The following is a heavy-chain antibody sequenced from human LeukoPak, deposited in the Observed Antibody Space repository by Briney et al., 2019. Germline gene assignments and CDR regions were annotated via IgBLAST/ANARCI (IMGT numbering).Heavy chain of an antibody. V-gene: IGHV3-7*01. J-gene: IGHJ5*02. CDR1: GFTFSSYW. Sequence: PGGSLRLSCAASGFTFSSYWMSWVRQAPGKGLEWVANIKKDGSEKYYVDSVKGRFTISRDNAKTSLYLQMNSLRAEDTAVYYCARAGSGYSFDPWGQGTLVTVSS. D-gene: IGHD3-22*01. CDR2: IKKDGSEK. CDR3: ARAGSGYSFDP.